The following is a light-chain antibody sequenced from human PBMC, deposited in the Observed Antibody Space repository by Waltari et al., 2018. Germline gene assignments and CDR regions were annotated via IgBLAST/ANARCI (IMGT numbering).Light chain of an antibody. Sequence: DIVMTQSPDSLAVSLGERATINCESSQSVLYSSNNKNYLAWYQQKPGQPPKLLIYWASTRDSGVPYRFSGSGSGTDFTLSISSLQAEDVAFYYCQQYYTTPWTFGQGTKVEIK. CDR2: WAS. CDR1: QSVLYSSNNKNY. J-gene: IGKJ1*01. CDR3: QQYYTTPWT. V-gene: IGKV4-1*01.